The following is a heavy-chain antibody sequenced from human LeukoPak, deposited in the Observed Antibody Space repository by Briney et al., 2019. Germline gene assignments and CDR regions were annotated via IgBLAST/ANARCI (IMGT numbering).Heavy chain of an antibody. CDR1: GFTFSDYA. V-gene: IGHV3-23*01. Sequence: GGSLRLSCAASGFTFSDYAINWVRQAPGKGLEWVSSISRGGVITYYADSVKGRFTISRDNSNNTLYLHMNSLRAEDTAVYYCAREASEADYYFDYWGQGTLVTVSS. J-gene: IGHJ4*02. CDR3: AREASEADYYFDY. D-gene: IGHD3-3*01. CDR2: ISRGGVIT.